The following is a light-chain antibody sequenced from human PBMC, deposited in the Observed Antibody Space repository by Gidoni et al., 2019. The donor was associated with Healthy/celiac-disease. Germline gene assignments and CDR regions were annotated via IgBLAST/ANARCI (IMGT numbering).Light chain of an antibody. Sequence: DIQMTQSPSSLSASVGDRVTITCRASQGISNYLAWYHQKPVKVPKLLIYAASTLQSWGPSRFSGSGSGTDFTLTISSLQPEDVATYYCQKYNSAPRTFGQGTKLEIK. CDR2: AAS. V-gene: IGKV1-27*01. CDR3: QKYNSAPRT. CDR1: QGISNY. J-gene: IGKJ2*01.